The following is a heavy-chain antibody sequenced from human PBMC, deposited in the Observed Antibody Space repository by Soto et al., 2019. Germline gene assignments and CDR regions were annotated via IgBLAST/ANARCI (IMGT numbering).Heavy chain of an antibody. Sequence: QVQLQESGPGLVKPSETLSLTCTVSGGSISSYYWSWIRQPPEKGLEWIGYIYYSGSTNYNPSLKRRVTISVDTSKNQFSVKLSCVTAADTAVYYCARVWGGAFDIWGQGTMVTVSS. CDR1: GGSISSYY. D-gene: IGHD3-10*01. V-gene: IGHV4-59*01. CDR3: ARVWGGAFDI. J-gene: IGHJ3*02. CDR2: IYYSGST.